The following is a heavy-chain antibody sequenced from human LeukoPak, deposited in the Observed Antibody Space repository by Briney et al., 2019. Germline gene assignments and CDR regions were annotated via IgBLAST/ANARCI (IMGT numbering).Heavy chain of an antibody. J-gene: IGHJ4*02. CDR3: AREDYGSSGSFDY. V-gene: IGHV4-38-2*02. Sequence: ASETLSLTCTVSGYSISSGYYWGWIRQPPGKGLEWIGSIYHSGSTYYNPSLKSRVTISVDTSKNQFSLKLSSVTAADTAVYYCAREDYGSSGSFDYWGQGTLVTVSS. CDR1: GYSISSGYY. D-gene: IGHD3-22*01. CDR2: IYHSGST.